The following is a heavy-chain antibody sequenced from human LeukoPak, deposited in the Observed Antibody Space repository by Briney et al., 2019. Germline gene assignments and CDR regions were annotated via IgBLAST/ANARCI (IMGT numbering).Heavy chain of an antibody. CDR2: IYPGDSDT. CDR3: ARPRISGGSYMFEAFDI. D-gene: IGHD1-26*01. V-gene: IGHV5-51*01. CDR1: GYSFTSYW. J-gene: IGHJ3*02. Sequence: GESLKISCKGSGYSFTSYWIGWVRQMPGKGLEWMGIIYPGDSDTRYSPSFQGQVTISADKSISTAYLQWSSLKASGTAMYYCARPRISGGSYMFEAFDIWGQGTMVTVSS.